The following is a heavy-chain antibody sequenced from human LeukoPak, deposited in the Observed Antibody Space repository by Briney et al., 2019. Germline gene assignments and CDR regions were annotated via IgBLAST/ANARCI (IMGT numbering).Heavy chain of an antibody. CDR2: INHSGST. J-gene: IGHJ5*02. CDR3: ARAVSYYDSSGKNWFDP. Sequence: PSETLSLTCAVYGGSFSGYYWSWIRQPPGKGLEWIGEINHSGSTNYNPSLKSRVTISVDTSKNQFSLKLSSVTAADTAVYYCARAVSYYDSSGKNWFDPWGQGTLVTVSS. CDR1: GGSFSGYY. V-gene: IGHV4-34*01. D-gene: IGHD3-22*01.